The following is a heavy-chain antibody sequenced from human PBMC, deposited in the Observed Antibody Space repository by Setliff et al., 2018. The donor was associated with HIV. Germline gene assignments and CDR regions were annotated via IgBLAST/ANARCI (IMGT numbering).Heavy chain of an antibody. CDR3: ARDRIDIISDEPRDAFDI. CDR1: GFSFKIYA. J-gene: IGHJ3*02. D-gene: IGHD2-15*01. Sequence: GGSLRLSCAASGFSFKIYAMSWVRQAPGKGLEWVSTISDTADKTYYADSVKGRFTISRDNSKNTLFLQVNSLRAEDTAVYYCARDRIDIISDEPRDAFDIWGQGNPGHRLL. CDR2: ISDTADKT. V-gene: IGHV3-23*01.